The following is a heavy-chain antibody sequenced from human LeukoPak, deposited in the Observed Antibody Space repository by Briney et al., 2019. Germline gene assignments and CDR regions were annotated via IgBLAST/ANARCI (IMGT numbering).Heavy chain of an antibody. V-gene: IGHV3-7*01. J-gene: IGHJ5*02. CDR2: IKQDGSEK. CDR1: GFTFSSYR. Sequence: PGGSLRLSCAASGFTFSSYRMSWVRQAPGKGLEWVANIKQDGSEKYYVDSVKGRFTISRDNAKNSLYLQMNSLRAEDTAVYYCARDLGAGWFDPGGQGTLVTVSS. CDR3: ARDLGAGWFDP.